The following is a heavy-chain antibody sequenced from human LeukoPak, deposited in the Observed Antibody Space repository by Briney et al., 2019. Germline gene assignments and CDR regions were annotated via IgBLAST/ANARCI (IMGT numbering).Heavy chain of an antibody. CDR1: GDSLSSHY. D-gene: IGHD3-10*01. Sequence: PSETLSLTCTVSGDSLSSHYLGWIRQPAGKGLEWIGITSGTGNYNPSLKSRVSMSVDTSRNLVSLTLTSVAAADTAVYYCARLYYYNDGGLYFGPEAFDIWGQGTRVTASS. V-gene: IGHV4-4*07. J-gene: IGHJ3*02. CDR2: TSGTG. CDR3: ARLYYYNDGGLYFGPEAFDI.